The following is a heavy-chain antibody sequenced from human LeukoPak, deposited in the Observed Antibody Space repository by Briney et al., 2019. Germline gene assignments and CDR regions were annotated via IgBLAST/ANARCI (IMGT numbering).Heavy chain of an antibody. CDR3: ATASSYSGYYYYYMDV. J-gene: IGHJ6*03. D-gene: IGHD1-26*01. CDR2: INRSGST. CDR1: GGSFSGYY. V-gene: IGHV4-34*01. Sequence: SETLSLTCAVYGGSFSGYYWSWIHQPPGKGLEWIGEINRSGSTNYNPSLKSRVTISVDTSKNQFSLKLSSVTAADTAVYYCATASSYSGYYYYYMDVWGKGTTVTVSS.